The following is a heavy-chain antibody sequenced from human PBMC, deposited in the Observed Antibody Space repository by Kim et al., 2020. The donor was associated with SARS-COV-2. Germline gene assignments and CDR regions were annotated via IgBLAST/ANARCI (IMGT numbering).Heavy chain of an antibody. CDR1: GGSISSYY. D-gene: IGHD3-22*01. CDR2: IYYSGST. Sequence: SETLSLTCTVSGGSISSYYWSWIRQPPGKGLEWIGYIYYSGSTNYNPSLKSRVTISVDTSKNQFSLKLSSVTAADTAVYYYARGGGDSSGYYWEDYWGQGTLVTVSS. CDR3: ARGGGDSSGYYWEDY. J-gene: IGHJ4*02. V-gene: IGHV4-59*13.